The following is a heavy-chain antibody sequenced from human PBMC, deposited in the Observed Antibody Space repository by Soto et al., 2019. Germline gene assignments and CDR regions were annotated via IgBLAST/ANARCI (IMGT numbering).Heavy chain of an antibody. J-gene: IGHJ4*02. CDR1: VFTFISYA. V-gene: IGHV3-30-3*01. D-gene: IGHD5-12*01. CDR2: ISYDGSNK. Sequence: GWSLRLSCASSVFTFISYAMHWVRQAPGKGLEWVAVISYDGSNKYYADSVKGRFTISRDNSKNTLYLQMNSLRAEDTAVYYCARDRMATTYYFDYWGQGTLVTVSS. CDR3: ARDRMATTYYFDY.